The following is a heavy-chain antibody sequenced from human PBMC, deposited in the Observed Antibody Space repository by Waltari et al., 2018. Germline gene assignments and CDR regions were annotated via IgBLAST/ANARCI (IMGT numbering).Heavy chain of an antibody. J-gene: IGHJ4*02. CDR2: MFYSGST. Sequence: QVQLQESGPGLVKPSETLSLPCTVSGGSISSSYWIWIRQRPGKGLEWIGYMFYSGSTNYNPSLKSRVTIAVDTSKNQFPLKLSSVTAADTAGYYWAREPGSSSWYRGGLDYWGQGTLVTVSS. CDR3: AREPGSSSWYRGGLDY. CDR1: GGSISSSY. D-gene: IGHD6-13*01. V-gene: IGHV4-59*01.